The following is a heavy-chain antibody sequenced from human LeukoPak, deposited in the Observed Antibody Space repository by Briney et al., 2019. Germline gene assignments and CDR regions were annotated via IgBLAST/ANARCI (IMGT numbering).Heavy chain of an antibody. D-gene: IGHD4-17*01. CDR1: GFTFSSYA. V-gene: IGHV3-30*01. CDR3: ARDSKSVRLSFDY. CDR2: ISYDGSNK. Sequence: HSGGSLRLSCAASGFTFSSYAMHWVRQAPGKGLEWVAVISYDGSNKYYADSVKGRFTISRDNSKNTLYLQMNSLRAEDTAVYYCARDSKSVRLSFDYWGQGTLVTVSS. J-gene: IGHJ4*02.